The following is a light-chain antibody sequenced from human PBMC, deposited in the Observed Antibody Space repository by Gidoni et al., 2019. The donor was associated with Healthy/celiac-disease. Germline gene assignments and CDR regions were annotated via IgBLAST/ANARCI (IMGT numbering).Light chain of an antibody. Sequence: EIVLTQSPAPLSLSPGERATLSCTASQSFSSYLAWYQQKPGQAPRLLIYEASNRATGIPARFSCSGSGTDFTLTISSLEPEDFAVYYCQQRSNWPPTFGGGTKVEIK. CDR1: QSFSSY. CDR3: QQRSNWPPT. J-gene: IGKJ4*01. CDR2: EAS. V-gene: IGKV3-11*01.